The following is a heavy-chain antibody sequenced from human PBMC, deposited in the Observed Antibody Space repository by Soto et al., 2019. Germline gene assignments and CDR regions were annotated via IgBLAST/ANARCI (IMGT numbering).Heavy chain of an antibody. CDR2: IYSGGST. CDR3: ASWLKTSGWYVLLEGSFDY. D-gene: IGHD6-19*01. Sequence: PGGSLRLSCAASGFTVSSNYMSWVRQAPGKGLEWVSVIYSGGSTYYADSVKGRFTISRDNTKNSLFLQMNSLRAEDTAVYYCASWLKTSGWYVLLEGSFDYWGQGTLVTVSS. CDR1: GFTVSSNY. V-gene: IGHV3-53*01. J-gene: IGHJ4*02.